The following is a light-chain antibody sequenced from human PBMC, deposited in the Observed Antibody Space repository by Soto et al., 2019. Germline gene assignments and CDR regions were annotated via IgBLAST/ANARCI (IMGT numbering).Light chain of an antibody. CDR1: QSVSSY. Sequence: EIVLTQSPGTLSLSPGERATLSCRASQSVSSYLAWYQQKPGQAPRLLIYGASTRATGIPARFSGSGSGTEFTLTISSLQSEDFAVYYCQQYNNWPPITFGQGTRLQIK. V-gene: IGKV3-15*01. CDR3: QQYNNWPPIT. J-gene: IGKJ5*01. CDR2: GAS.